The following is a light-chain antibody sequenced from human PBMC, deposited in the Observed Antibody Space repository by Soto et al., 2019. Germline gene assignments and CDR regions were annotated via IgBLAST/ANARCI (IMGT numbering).Light chain of an antibody. CDR2: DAS. J-gene: IGKJ4*01. V-gene: IGKV3-11*01. Sequence: IVLTQSPATLSVSPGERATLSCWASQSISTSLAWYQQKPGQAPKILIYDASNRSTGIPARFSGSGSGTDFTLTISSVEPDDFAVYYCQQRSSWPLTFGGGTKVEIK. CDR1: QSISTS. CDR3: QQRSSWPLT.